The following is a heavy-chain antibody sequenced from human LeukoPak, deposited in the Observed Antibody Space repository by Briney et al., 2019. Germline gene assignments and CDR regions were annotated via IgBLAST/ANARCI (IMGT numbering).Heavy chain of an antibody. CDR1: GGSISSSSYY. CDR2: IYYSGST. V-gene: IGHV4-39*01. D-gene: IGHD3-22*01. Sequence: SSETLSLTCTVSGGSISSSSYYWGWIRQPPGKGLEWIGSIYYSGSTYYNPSPKSRVTISVDTSKNQFSLKLSSVTAADTAVYYCARFAPYDSSGAIDYWGQGTLVTVSS. J-gene: IGHJ4*02. CDR3: ARFAPYDSSGAIDY.